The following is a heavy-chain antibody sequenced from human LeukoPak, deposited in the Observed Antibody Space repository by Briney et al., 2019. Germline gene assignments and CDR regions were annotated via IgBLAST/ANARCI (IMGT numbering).Heavy chain of an antibody. CDR3: AREGQYYYYMDV. D-gene: IGHD1-26*01. V-gene: IGHV3-23*01. J-gene: IGHJ6*03. CDR2: ISGSGGST. CDR1: GFTFSSYA. Sequence: GGSLRLSCAASGFTFSSYAMSWVRQAPGKGLEWVSAISGSGGSTYYADSVKGRFTISRENSKNTLYLQMNSLRAEDTAVYYCAREGQYYYYMDVWGKGTTVTVSS.